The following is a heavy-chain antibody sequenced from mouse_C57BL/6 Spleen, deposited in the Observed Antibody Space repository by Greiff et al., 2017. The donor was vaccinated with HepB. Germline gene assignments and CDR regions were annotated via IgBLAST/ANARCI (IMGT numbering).Heavy chain of an antibody. CDR3: AREVVATRGTLDY. V-gene: IGHV1-82*01. CDR2: IYPGDGDT. Sequence: VQLQQSGPELVKPGASVKISCKASGYAFSSSWMNWVKQRPGKGLEWIGRIYPGDGDTNYNGKFKGKATLTADKSSSTAYMQLSSLTSEDSAVYFCAREVVATRGTLDYWGQGTTLTVSS. CDR1: GYAFSSSW. D-gene: IGHD1-1*01. J-gene: IGHJ2*01.